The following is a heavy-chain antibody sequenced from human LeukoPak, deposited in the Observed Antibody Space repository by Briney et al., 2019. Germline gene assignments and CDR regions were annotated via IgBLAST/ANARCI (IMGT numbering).Heavy chain of an antibody. J-gene: IGHJ4*02. CDR3: ARYGDYNYYFDY. V-gene: IGHV4-59*12. CDR2: IYYSGST. CDR1: GGSISSYY. Sequence: SETLSLTCTVSGGSISSYYWSWIRQPPGKGLEWIGYIYYSGSTNYNPSLKSRVTISVDTSKNQFSLKLSSVTAADTAVYYCARYGDYNYYFDYWGQGTLVTVSS. D-gene: IGHD4-17*01.